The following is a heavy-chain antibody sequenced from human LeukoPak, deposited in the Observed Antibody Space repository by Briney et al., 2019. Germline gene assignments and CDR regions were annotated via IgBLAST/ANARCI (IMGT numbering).Heavy chain of an antibody. CDR3: GRDPTYRNYFDS. V-gene: IGHV1-46*02. CDR1: GNSLNNYH. J-gene: IGHJ4*02. D-gene: IGHD1-1*01. CDR2: IRPGGDGP. Sequence: GASVKVSCKASGNSLNNYHMHWVRQAPGQGLEWLGIIRPGGDGPSYAQKFRGRVTMTRDMSTSTVYMELSSLTSDDTAVYYCGRDPTYRNYFDSWGQGTLVTVSS.